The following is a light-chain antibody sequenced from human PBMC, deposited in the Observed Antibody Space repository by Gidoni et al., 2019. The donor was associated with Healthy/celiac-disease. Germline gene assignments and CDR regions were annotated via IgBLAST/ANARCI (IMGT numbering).Light chain of an antibody. V-gene: IGLV2-14*01. J-gene: IGLJ2*01. CDR2: DVS. Sequence: ALTQPDSVSGSPGQSITISCTGTSSDVGGYNYVSWYQQHPGKAPKLMIYDVSNRPSGVSNRFSGSKAGNTASLTISGLQAEDEADYYCSSYTSSSTLEGVVFGGGTKLTVL. CDR1: SSDVGGYNY. CDR3: SSYTSSSTLEGVV.